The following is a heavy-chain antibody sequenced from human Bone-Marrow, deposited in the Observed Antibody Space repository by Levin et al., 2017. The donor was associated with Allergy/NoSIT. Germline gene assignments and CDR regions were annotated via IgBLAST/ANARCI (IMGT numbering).Heavy chain of an antibody. V-gene: IGHV5-10-1*01. D-gene: IGHD1-14*01. Sequence: GESLKISCKGSGYSFTSYWIIWVRQMPGKGLEWMGRIDPSDSYTNYSPSFQGHVTISGDKSISTAYLQWSSLKASDSAMYYCARRYSLSGNWYVDLWGRGTLVTVSS. CDR2: IDPSDSYT. J-gene: IGHJ2*01. CDR3: ARRYSLSGNWYVDL. CDR1: GYSFTSYW.